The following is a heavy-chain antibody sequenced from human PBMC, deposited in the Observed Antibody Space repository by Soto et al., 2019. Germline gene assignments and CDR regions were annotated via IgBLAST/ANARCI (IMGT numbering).Heavy chain of an antibody. D-gene: IGHD3-9*01. V-gene: IGHV3-53*02. J-gene: IGHJ3*02. CDR1: GFTVSSNY. CDR2: IYTTGST. CDR3: ARHSRYYDILTGHHDYAFDI. Sequence: DVQLVETGGGLIQPGGSLRLSCAASGFTVSSNYMSWVRQAPGKGLEWVSFIYTTGSTYYADSVKGRFTISRDNSKNVLYLQMNSLRAEDTAVYYCARHSRYYDILTGHHDYAFDIWGQGTMVIVSS.